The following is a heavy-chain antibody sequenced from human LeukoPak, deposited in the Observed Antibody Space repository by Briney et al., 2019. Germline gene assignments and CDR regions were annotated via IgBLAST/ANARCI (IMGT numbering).Heavy chain of an antibody. D-gene: IGHD6-13*01. CDR3: ARLGVIVAAWDGMDV. Sequence: GESLKICCKGSGYRFTTYWNGWVRQMPGKGLEWMGIIYPDDSDTRYSPSFQGQVTIPADKSISTAYLQWSSLKASDTAMYYCARLGVIVAAWDGMDVWGQGTTVTVSS. J-gene: IGHJ6*02. V-gene: IGHV5-51*01. CDR1: GYRFTTYW. CDR2: IYPDDSDT.